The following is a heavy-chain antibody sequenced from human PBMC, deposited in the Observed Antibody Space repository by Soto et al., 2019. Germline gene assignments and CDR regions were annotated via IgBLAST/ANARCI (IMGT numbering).Heavy chain of an antibody. Sequence: QVQLVESGGGVVQPGGSLTLSCTASGFFLSDYGMHWVRQAPGKGLEWVAAISYDGSSEYYSDSVKDRFTTSRDNSKNTLYLHMNRLRVEDRAVYYCARGGGLNQLLSGSDHWGQGTLVTVSS. CDR3: ARGGGLNQLLSGSDH. V-gene: IGHV3-33*01. J-gene: IGHJ4*02. D-gene: IGHD2-2*01. CDR1: GFFLSDYG. CDR2: ISYDGSSE.